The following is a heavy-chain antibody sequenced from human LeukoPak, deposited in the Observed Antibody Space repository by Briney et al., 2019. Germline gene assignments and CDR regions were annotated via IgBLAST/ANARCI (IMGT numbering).Heavy chain of an antibody. CDR1: GFSVSTNH. V-gene: IGHV3-66*01. D-gene: IGHD1-14*01. Sequence: PGGSLRLSCAASGFSVSTNHMSWVRQAPGKGLGWVSLIYSGGSTYYADSVKGRFTISRDNSKNTLYLQMNSLRAEDTAVYHCARDDNIDYWGQGTLVTVSS. CDR2: IYSGGST. J-gene: IGHJ4*02. CDR3: ARDDNIDY.